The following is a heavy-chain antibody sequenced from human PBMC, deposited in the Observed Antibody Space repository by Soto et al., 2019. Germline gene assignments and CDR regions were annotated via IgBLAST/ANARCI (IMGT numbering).Heavy chain of an antibody. V-gene: IGHV4-39*01. D-gene: IGHD2-15*01. Sequence: TSETLSLTCSVSGYSVISSDYYLSCIRQPPGKGLEWIGSIFYSGLTYYNPSLKSRVTLSVDTSKNHFSVRLNSVTAADTAVYYCAPLTVSLSGPYGIHVWGQGTTVTVSS. CDR3: APLTVSLSGPYGIHV. J-gene: IGHJ6*02. CDR2: IFYSGLT. CDR1: GYSVISSDYY.